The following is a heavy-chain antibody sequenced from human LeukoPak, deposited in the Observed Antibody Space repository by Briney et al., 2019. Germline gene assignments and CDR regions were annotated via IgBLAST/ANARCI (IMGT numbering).Heavy chain of an antibody. CDR3: ARDITMVRGVNIGAFDI. CDR1: GFAFSSHS. V-gene: IGHV3-48*01. CDR2: ISSSSSTI. Sequence: GGSLRLSCAASGFAFSSHSMNWVRQAPGKGLEWVSYISSSSSTIYYADSVKGRFTISRDNAKNSLYLQMNSLRAEDTAVYYCARDITMVRGVNIGAFDIWGQGTMVTVSS. J-gene: IGHJ3*02. D-gene: IGHD3-10*01.